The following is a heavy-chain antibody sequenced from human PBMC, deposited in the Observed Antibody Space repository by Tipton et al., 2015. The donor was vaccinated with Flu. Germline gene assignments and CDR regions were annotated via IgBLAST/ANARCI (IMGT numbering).Heavy chain of an antibody. CDR3: AREAYCSGGSCYSVDAFDI. CDR2: ISSSGSTI. CDR1: GFTFSSYE. D-gene: IGHD2-15*01. J-gene: IGHJ3*02. Sequence: SLRLSCAASGFTFSSYEMNWVRQAPGKGLEWVSYISSSGSTIYYADSVKGRFTISRDNAKNSLYLQMNSLRAEDTAVYYCAREAYCSGGSCYSVDAFDIWGQGTMVTVSS. V-gene: IGHV3-48*03.